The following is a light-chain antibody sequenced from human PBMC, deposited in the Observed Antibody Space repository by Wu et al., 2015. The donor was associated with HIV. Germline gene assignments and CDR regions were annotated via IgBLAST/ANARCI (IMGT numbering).Light chain of an antibody. V-gene: IGKV3D-20*01. CDR3: QQYGSSPRT. CDR2: DTS. J-gene: IGKJ3*01. CDR1: QSVPNNY. Sequence: DIVLTQSPATLSLSPGERATLSCGASQSVPNNYLAWYQQKPGLAPRLLIYDTSSRAAGIPDRFSGSGSGTGFTLTINRLEPEDSAVYYCQQYGSSPRTFGPGTKVDIK.